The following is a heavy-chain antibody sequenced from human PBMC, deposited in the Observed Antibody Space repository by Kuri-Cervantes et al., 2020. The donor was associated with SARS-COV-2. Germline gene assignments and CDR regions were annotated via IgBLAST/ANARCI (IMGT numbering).Heavy chain of an antibody. D-gene: IGHD5-18*01. Sequence: GGSLRLSCAASGFTFSSYAMHWVRQAPGKGLEWVAVISYDGSNKYYADSVKGRFTISRDNSENTLYLQMNSLRAEDTAVYYCASQQLRDVGYGMDVWGQGTTVTVSS. J-gene: IGHJ6*02. V-gene: IGHV3-30*07. CDR3: ASQQLRDVGYGMDV. CDR2: ISYDGSNK. CDR1: GFTFSSYA.